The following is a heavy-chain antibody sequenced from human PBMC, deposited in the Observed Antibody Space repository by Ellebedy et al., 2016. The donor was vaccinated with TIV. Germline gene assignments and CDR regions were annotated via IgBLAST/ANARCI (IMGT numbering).Heavy chain of an antibody. J-gene: IGHJ4*02. V-gene: IGHV3-30*09. CDR3: ARDRPATVVAGALEY. CDR1: GFTFSSHA. CDR2: ISYDGSNK. D-gene: IGHD3-22*01. Sequence: GESLKISCAASGFTFSSHAMHWVRQAPGKGLEWVASISYDGSNKYYADAVKGRFAISRDNSENTLYLQVNSLTTEDTAVYYCARDRPATVVAGALEYWGQGTLVTVSS.